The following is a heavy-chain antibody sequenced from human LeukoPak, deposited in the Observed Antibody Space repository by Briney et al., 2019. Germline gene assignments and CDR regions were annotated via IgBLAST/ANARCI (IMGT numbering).Heavy chain of an antibody. D-gene: IGHD3-9*01. Sequence: GGSLRLSCAASGFTFSSYEMNWVRQAPGKGLEWVSYISSSGSTIYYADSVKGRFTISRDNAKNSLYLQMNSLRAEDTAVYYCARVESDILTGYLYYYYYMDVWGKGTTVTVSS. CDR2: ISSSGSTI. J-gene: IGHJ6*03. CDR3: ARVESDILTGYLYYYYYMDV. CDR1: GFTFSSYE. V-gene: IGHV3-48*03.